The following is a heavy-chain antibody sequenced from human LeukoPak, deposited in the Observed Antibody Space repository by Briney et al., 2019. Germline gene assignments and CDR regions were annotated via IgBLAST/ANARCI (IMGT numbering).Heavy chain of an antibody. CDR3: ARDRRFLEWLQPNYYYYYMDV. D-gene: IGHD3-3*01. CDR1: GGSISSSSYY. CDR2: IYYSRST. V-gene: IGHV4-39*07. Sequence: SETLSLTCTVSGGSISSSSYYWGWIRQPPGKGLEWIGSIYYSRSTYYNPSLKSRVTISVDTSKNQFSLKLSSVTAADTAVYYCARDRRFLEWLQPNYYYYYMDVWGKGTTVTVSS. J-gene: IGHJ6*03.